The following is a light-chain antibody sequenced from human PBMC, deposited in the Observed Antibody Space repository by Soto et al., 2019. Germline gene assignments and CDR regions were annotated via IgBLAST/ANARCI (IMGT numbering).Light chain of an antibody. CDR2: AAS. V-gene: IGKV3-20*01. Sequence: EIVLTQSPGTLSLSPGERATLSCRASQSVASNYLAWYHQKPGQAPRLLIHAASRRAYGIPDRFSGSGSGTDFNLTISRLEPQDFAVYYCQQYGSSPLTFGGGTKVEIK. CDR3: QQYGSSPLT. CDR1: QSVASNY. J-gene: IGKJ4*01.